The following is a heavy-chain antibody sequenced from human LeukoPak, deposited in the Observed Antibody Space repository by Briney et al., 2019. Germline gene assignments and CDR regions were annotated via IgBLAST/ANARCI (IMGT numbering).Heavy chain of an antibody. V-gene: IGHV3-30*02. Sequence: GGSLRLSCGASGFDFSNNGMHWVRQAPGKGLEWVSFIRYDAANHYYADSVKGRFTISRDNFNNTLYLLREGLRAEYTAIYPCAKDIAVSDSYFHYWGQGTLVTVSS. CDR1: GFDFSNNG. CDR2: IRYDAANH. J-gene: IGHJ4*02. CDR3: AKDIAVSDSYFHY. D-gene: IGHD6-19*01.